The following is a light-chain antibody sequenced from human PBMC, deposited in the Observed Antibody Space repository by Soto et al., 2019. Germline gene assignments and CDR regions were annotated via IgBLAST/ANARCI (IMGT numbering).Light chain of an antibody. J-gene: IGKJ1*01. CDR1: QSISSW. V-gene: IGKV1-5*01. Sequence: DIQMTQTHSTLSASVGDRVTITCRASQSISSWLAWYQQKPGKXPKXXIYDASSLESGVPTRFSGSGSGTELTITISSLQPDDFETYYCQQYNSYLWTFGQVSMGDIK. CDR2: DAS. CDR3: QQYNSYLWT.